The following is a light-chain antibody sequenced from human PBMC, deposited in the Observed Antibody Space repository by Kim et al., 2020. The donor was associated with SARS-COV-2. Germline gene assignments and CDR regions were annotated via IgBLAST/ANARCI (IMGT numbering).Light chain of an antibody. CDR3: QQSYSTPPWHT. Sequence: SVRDRVTIPCRASQSISNNLNWYQQKSGKAPKVLIYGASSLQSGVPSRFIGSASGTDFTLTISSLQPEDFATYYCQQSYSTPPWHTFGQGTKLEI. V-gene: IGKV1-39*01. CDR1: QSISNN. J-gene: IGKJ2*01. CDR2: GAS.